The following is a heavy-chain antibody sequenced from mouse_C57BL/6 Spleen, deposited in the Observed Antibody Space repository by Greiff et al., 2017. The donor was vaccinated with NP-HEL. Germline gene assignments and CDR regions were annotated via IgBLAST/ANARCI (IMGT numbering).Heavy chain of an antibody. CDR2: IDPEDGET. J-gene: IGHJ2*01. D-gene: IGHD1-1*01. CDR3: APSHYYGSSYGENYFDY. V-gene: IGHV14-2*01. Sequence: EVQLQQSGAELVKPGASVKLSCTASGFNIKDYYMHWVKQRTEQGLEWIGRIDPEDGETKYAPKFQGKATITADTSSNKADLQLSSLSSEDNAVYYCAPSHYYGSSYGENYFDYWGQGTTLTVSS. CDR1: GFNIKDYY.